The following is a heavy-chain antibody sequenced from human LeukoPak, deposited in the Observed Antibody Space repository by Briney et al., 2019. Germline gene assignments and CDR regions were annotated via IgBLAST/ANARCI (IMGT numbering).Heavy chain of an antibody. J-gene: IGHJ3*01. D-gene: IGHD3-3*01. CDR2: IFGNVSP. CDR3: ARRFRTSGTLHHDAYDV. V-gene: IGHV4-4*09. CDR1: GVSISDYY. Sequence: SETLSLTCTVSGVSISDYYWGWLRHPPGKGLEWIGHIFGNVSPDYNPSLKSRVTITTDTSKDQFSLQLSSVTAADTAMYFCARRFRTSGTLHHDAYDVWGQGTVVTVSS.